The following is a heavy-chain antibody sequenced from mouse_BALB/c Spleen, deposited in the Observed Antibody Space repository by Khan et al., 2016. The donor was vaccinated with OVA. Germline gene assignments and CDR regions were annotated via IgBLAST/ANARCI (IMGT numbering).Heavy chain of an antibody. Sequence: VQLQESGAELARPGASVKMSCKASGYTFTSYTIHWIKLRPGQGLEWIGYINPSNGYTNYNQKFKDKATLTADKSSTTAYMELSSLTSDDSALYNCVRDGAYHRNDGWFAYWGQGTLDTVSA. D-gene: IGHD2-14*01. CDR1: GYTFTSYT. J-gene: IGHJ3*01. V-gene: IGHV1-4*01. CDR3: VRDGAYHRNDGWFAY. CDR2: INPSNGYT.